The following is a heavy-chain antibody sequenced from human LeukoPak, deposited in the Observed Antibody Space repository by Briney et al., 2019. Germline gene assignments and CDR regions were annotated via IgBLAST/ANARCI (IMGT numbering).Heavy chain of an antibody. J-gene: IGHJ4*02. Sequence: KASETLSLTCTVSGGSISGYYWSWIRQPPGKGLEWIGYIYYSGSTYYNPSLKSRVTISVDTSKNQFSLKLSSVTAADTAVYYCARLGMGRFLEWVDGDYWGQGTLVTVSS. CDR2: IYYSGST. CDR1: GGSISGYY. D-gene: IGHD3-3*01. V-gene: IGHV4-59*08. CDR3: ARLGMGRFLEWVDGDY.